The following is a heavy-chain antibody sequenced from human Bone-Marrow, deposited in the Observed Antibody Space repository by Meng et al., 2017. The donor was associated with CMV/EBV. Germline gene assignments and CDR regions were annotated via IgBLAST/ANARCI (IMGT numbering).Heavy chain of an antibody. J-gene: IGHJ4*02. Sequence: GESLKISCAASGFTFSSYAMSWVRQAPGKGLEWVSVIYSGGSTYYADSVKGRFTISRDNSKNTLYLQMNSLRAEDTAVYYCARDPGYFDYWGQGTLVTVSS. CDR1: GFTFSSYA. D-gene: IGHD3-10*01. V-gene: IGHV3-66*02. CDR2: IYSGGST. CDR3: ARDPGYFDY.